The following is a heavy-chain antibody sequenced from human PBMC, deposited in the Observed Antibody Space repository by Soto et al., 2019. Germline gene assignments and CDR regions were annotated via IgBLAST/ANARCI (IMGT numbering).Heavy chain of an antibody. D-gene: IGHD1-26*01. Sequence: GGSLRLSCAASGFTFSSYAMSWVRQAPGKGLEWVSAISGSGGSTYYADSVKGRFTISRDNSKNTLYLQMNSLRAEDTAVYYCARDSESYSFYFDYWGQGTLVTVSS. J-gene: IGHJ4*02. CDR1: GFTFSSYA. CDR3: ARDSESYSFYFDY. V-gene: IGHV3-23*01. CDR2: ISGSGGST.